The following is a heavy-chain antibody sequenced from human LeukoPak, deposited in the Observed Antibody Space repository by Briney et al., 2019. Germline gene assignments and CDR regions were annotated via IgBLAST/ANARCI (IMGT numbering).Heavy chain of an antibody. V-gene: IGHV1-3*01. D-gene: IGHD3-10*01. CDR1: GYTFTTYN. Sequence: ASVKVSCKASGYTFTTYNVHWVRQAPGQRLEWMGWINAANGNTKSSQKFQGRVTITRDTSATTAYMELSSLRSEDTAVYYCARYYYGSGSYHKSLTTGYGMDVWGQGTTVTVSS. CDR3: ARYYYGSGSYHKSLTTGYGMDV. J-gene: IGHJ6*02. CDR2: INAANGNT.